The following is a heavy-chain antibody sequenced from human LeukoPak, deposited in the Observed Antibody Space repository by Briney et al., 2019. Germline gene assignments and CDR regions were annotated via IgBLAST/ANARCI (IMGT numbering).Heavy chain of an antibody. CDR3: ARGRYLWLGGLDV. Sequence: AAVKVSCKTSGYSFICHYIHWVRQATGQGLEWMGWISPTHGATNYDQRFQGRVTLPRDPSISPAFMELSGLTSDATAVYYGARGRYLWLGGLDVWCQGTTLIVAS. D-gene: IGHD5-18*01. J-gene: IGHJ6*02. V-gene: IGHV1-2*02. CDR2: ISPTHGAT. CDR1: GYSFICHY.